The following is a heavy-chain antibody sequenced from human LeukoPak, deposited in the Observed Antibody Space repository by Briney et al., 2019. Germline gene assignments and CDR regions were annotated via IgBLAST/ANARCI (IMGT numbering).Heavy chain of an antibody. CDR2: IRYDGSNK. CDR3: ARIPDIAVAGTTY. J-gene: IGHJ4*02. CDR1: GFTFSSYG. V-gene: IGHV3-30*02. Sequence: GGSLRLSCAASGFTFSSYGMHWVRQAPGKGLEWVAFIRYDGSNKYYADSVKGRFTISRDNSKNTLYLQMNSLRAEDTAVYYCARIPDIAVAGTTYWGQGTLVTVSS. D-gene: IGHD6-19*01.